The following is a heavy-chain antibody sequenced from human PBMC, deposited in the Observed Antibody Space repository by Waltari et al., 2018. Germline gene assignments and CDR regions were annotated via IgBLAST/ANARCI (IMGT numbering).Heavy chain of an antibody. CDR1: GSTFTNDY. D-gene: IGHD6-13*01. CDR3: ARGRGTLGQLLVTY. CDR2: IDPDGGGT. J-gene: IGHJ4*02. Sequence: QVQLVQSGAEVERPGASVRISCKASGSTFTNDYVHWLRQAPGRGFEWLGIIDPDGGGTTYAPKFRDRLSLTRDTSTSVLYMALDNLNSDDSAIYFCARGRGTLGQLLVTYWGQGTQVLVSS. V-gene: IGHV1-46*01.